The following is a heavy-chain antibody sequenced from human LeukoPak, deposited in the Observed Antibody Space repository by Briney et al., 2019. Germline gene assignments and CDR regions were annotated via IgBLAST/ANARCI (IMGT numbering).Heavy chain of an antibody. V-gene: IGHV3-23*01. CDR3: AKDSMRYYDSSGYYLDY. CDR1: GFTFSTYA. J-gene: IGHJ4*02. D-gene: IGHD3-22*01. Sequence: GGSLRLSCAASGFTFSTYAMSWVRQAPGKGLEWVSVISGSGSNTYYADSVKGRFTISRDNSKNTLYLQVNSLRAEDTAVYYCAKDSMRYYDSSGYYLDYWGQGTLVTVSS. CDR2: ISGSGSNT.